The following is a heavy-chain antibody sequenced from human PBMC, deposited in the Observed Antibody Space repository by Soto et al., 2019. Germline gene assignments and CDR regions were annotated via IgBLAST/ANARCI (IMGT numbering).Heavy chain of an antibody. J-gene: IGHJ4*02. V-gene: IGHV3-30*02. CDR2: IWYDGSNK. CDR3: AKARGTTVRSGFLDY. D-gene: IGHD4-4*01. CDR1: GFTFSSYG. Sequence: PGGSLRLSCAASGFTFSSYGMHWVRQAPGKGLEWVAVIWYDGSNKYYADSVKGRLTISRDNSKNTLYLQMNSLRAEDTAVYYCAKARGTTVRSGFLDYWGQGTLVTVSS.